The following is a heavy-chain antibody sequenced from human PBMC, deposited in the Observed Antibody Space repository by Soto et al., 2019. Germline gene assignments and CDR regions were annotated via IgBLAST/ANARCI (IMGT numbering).Heavy chain of an antibody. J-gene: IGHJ4*02. CDR3: ASYYYDSSGYYYVNY. CDR1: GDSISSGDYY. Sequence: SETLSLTCTVSGDSISSGDYYWSWIRQPPGKGLEWIGYIYYSGSTYYNPSLKSRVTISLDTSKNQFSLNLSSVTAADTAVYYCASYYYDSSGYYYVNYWGQGTLVTVSS. D-gene: IGHD3-22*01. CDR2: IYYSGST. V-gene: IGHV4-30-4*01.